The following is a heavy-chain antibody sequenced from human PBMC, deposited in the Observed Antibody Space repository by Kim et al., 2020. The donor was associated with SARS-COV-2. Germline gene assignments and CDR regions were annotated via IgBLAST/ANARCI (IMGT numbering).Heavy chain of an antibody. V-gene: IGHV3-23*01. CDR2: ISRSGYRT. CDR1: GFSFTTNA. J-gene: IGHJ4*02. D-gene: IGHD5-12*01. Sequence: GGSLKLSCAASGFSFTTNAMGWVRQAAEKGLEWVALISRSGYRTDYADSVKGRFTISRDISSNTLYLQMNSLTAEDTALYYCAKGGEMATTSRYFDYWGQGSLVTVSS. CDR3: AKGGEMATTSRYFDY.